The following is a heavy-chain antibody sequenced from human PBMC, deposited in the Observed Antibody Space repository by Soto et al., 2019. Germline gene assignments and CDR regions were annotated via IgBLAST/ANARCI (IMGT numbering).Heavy chain of an antibody. CDR2: IIPIFNTA. Sequence: QVQLVQSGAEVKKPGSSVKVSCKASGGTYSSYAFSWVRQAPGQGLEWMGDIIPIFNTANYAQKFQGRVTFTAYEYTSTAYMDLSSLRSEDTAVYYCASGKYATFGGVTVYYYYGMDVWGQGTTVTVSS. V-gene: IGHV1-69*01. CDR1: GGTYSSYA. CDR3: ASGKYATFGGVTVYYYYGMDV. J-gene: IGHJ6*02. D-gene: IGHD3-16*02.